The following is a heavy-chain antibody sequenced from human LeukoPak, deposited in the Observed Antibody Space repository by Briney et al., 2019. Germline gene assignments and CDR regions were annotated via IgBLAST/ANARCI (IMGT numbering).Heavy chain of an antibody. V-gene: IGHV1-3*03. D-gene: IGHD6-19*01. CDR2: INAGNGNT. Sequence: ASVKVSCKASGYTFTSYAMHWVRQAPGQRLEWMGWINAGNGNTKYSQEFQGRVTITRDTSASTAYMELSSLRSEDTAVYYCARGDSSGWYPLLNWGQGTLVTVSS. J-gene: IGHJ4*02. CDR1: GYTFTSYA. CDR3: ARGDSSGWYPLLN.